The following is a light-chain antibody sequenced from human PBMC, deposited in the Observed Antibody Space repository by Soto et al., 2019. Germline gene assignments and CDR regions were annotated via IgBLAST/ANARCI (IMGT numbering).Light chain of an antibody. CDR1: STDVGAYNF. Sequence: QSVVPRLGSVSGSRWQSLTISCTGGSTDVGAYNFVSWYQQYSGKAPRLIIYDVTNRPSGISHRFSGSKSGNTASLTISGLQAEDEADYYCSSYSTTATLNVIFGGGTKVTVL. J-gene: IGLJ2*01. CDR3: SSYSTTATLNVI. CDR2: DVT. V-gene: IGLV2-14*03.